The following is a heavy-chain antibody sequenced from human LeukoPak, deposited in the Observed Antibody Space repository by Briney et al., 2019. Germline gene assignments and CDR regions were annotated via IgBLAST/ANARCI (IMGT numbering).Heavy chain of an antibody. J-gene: IGHJ6*03. CDR2: IYYSGST. Sequence: SETLSLTCTVSGGSISSYYWGWIRQPPGKGLEWIGSIYYSGSTYYNPSLKSRVTISVDTSKNQFSLKLSSVTAADTAVYYCARESRRSSSWSDYYYYYYMDVWGKGTTVTVSS. CDR3: ARESRRSSSWSDYYYYYYMDV. V-gene: IGHV4-39*07. CDR1: GGSISSYY. D-gene: IGHD6-13*01.